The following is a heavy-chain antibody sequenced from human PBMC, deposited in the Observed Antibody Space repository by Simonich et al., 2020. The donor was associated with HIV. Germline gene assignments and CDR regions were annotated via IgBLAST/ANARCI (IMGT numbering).Heavy chain of an antibody. CDR3: ARHSGYADAFDI. Sequence: QVQLQQWGAGLLKPSETLSLTCAVYGGSLSGYYWSWIRQPPGKGLEWIGEISHSGSTNYNPSLKSRVTISLDTSKNQFSLKLSSVTAADTAVYYCARHSGYADAFDIWGQGTMITVSS. CDR1: GGSLSGYY. CDR2: ISHSGST. V-gene: IGHV4-34*01. D-gene: IGHD5-12*01. J-gene: IGHJ3*02.